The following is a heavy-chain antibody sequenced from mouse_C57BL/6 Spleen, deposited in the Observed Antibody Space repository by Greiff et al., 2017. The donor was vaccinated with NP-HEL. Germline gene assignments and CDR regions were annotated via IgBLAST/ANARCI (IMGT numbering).Heavy chain of an antibody. D-gene: IGHD2-4*01. V-gene: IGHV3-6*01. J-gene: IGHJ3*01. Sequence: EVKLMESGPGLVKPSQSLSLTCSVTGYSITSGYYWNWIRQFPGNKLEWMGYISYDGSNNYNPSLKNRISITRDTSKNQFFLKLNSVTTEDTATYYCAAGLDAWFAYWGQGTLVTVSA. CDR3: AAGLDAWFAY. CDR1: GYSITSGYY. CDR2: ISYDGSN.